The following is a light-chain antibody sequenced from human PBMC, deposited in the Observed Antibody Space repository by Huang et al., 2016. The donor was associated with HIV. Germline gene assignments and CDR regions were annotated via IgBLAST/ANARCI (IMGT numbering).Light chain of an antibody. CDR2: LGS. CDR3: MQALQTPYT. Sequence: DIVMTQSPLPLPVTPGEPASISCRSSQSLLHRNGNNHLDWYLQRPGQSPQLLIYLGSNRASGVPDRFSGSGSGTYFTLKISRVAAEDVGVYYCMQALQTPYTFGQGTKLEIK. CDR1: QSLLHRNGNNH. J-gene: IGKJ2*01. V-gene: IGKV2-28*01.